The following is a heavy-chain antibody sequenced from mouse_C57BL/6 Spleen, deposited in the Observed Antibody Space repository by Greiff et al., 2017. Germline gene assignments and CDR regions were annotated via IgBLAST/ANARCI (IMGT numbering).Heavy chain of an antibody. V-gene: IGHV1-69*01. Sequence: QVQLQQPGAELVMPGASVKLSCKASGYTFTSYWMHWVKQRPGQGLEWIGEIDPSDSYTYYNQKFKGKSALTVDKSSSTAYMQLSSLTSEDSSVYYCARRDYYGSFYWYFGVWGTGTTVTVSS. CDR2: IDPSDSYT. J-gene: IGHJ1*03. CDR1: GYTFTSYW. D-gene: IGHD1-1*01. CDR3: ARRDYYGSFYWYFGV.